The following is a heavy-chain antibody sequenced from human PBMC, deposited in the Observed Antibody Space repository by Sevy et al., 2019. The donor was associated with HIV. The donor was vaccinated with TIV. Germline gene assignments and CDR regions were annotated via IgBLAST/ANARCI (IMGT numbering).Heavy chain of an antibody. J-gene: IGHJ6*02. Sequence: GGYLRLSCAASGFTFSSYGMHWVRQAPGKGLEWVEVISYDGSNKYYADAVKGRFTISRDNSKNTLYLQMNSLRAEDTAVYYCAKEYYDFWSGYYRAPANGMDVWGQGTTVTVSS. CDR3: AKEYYDFWSGYYRAPANGMDV. CDR2: ISYDGSNK. V-gene: IGHV3-30*18. CDR1: GFTFSSYG. D-gene: IGHD3-3*01.